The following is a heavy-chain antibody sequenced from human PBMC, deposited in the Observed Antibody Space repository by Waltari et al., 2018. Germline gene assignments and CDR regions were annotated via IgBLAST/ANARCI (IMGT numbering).Heavy chain of an antibody. CDR1: GFTFSSYS. V-gene: IGHV3-21*01. D-gene: IGHD3-10*01. Sequence: EVQLVESGGGLVKPGGSLRLSCAASGFTFSSYSMNWVRQAPGKGLGWVSSISSSSSYIYYQDSGKGRFTISRENAKNSVYLQMNSLRAEDTAVYYCARDPHVMGRYGSGRSPGYWGQGTLVTVSS. CDR3: ARDPHVMGRYGSGRSPGY. CDR2: ISSSSSYI. J-gene: IGHJ4*02.